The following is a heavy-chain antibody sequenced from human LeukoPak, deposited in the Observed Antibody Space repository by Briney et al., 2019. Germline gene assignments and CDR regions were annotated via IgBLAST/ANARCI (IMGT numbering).Heavy chain of an antibody. Sequence: GGSLRLSCAASGFTFSSYAMSWVRQAPGKGLEWVSAISGSGGSTYYADSVEGRFTISRDNSKNTLYLQMNSLRAEDTAVYYCAKLNHWELGFDYWGQGTLVTVSS. D-gene: IGHD1-26*01. CDR1: GFTFSSYA. V-gene: IGHV3-23*01. CDR2: ISGSGGST. J-gene: IGHJ4*02. CDR3: AKLNHWELGFDY.